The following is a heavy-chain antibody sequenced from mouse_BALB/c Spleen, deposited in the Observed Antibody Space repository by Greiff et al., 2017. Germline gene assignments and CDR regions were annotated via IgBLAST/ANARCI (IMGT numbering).Heavy chain of an antibody. CDR2: IYPGNVNT. Sequence: VQLQQSGPELVKPGASVRISCKASGYTFTSYYIHWVKQRPGQGLEWIGWIYPGNVNTKYNEKFKGKATLTADKSSSTAYMQLSSLTSEDSAVYFCARGGYDPYYYAMDYWGQGTSVTVSS. CDR1: GYTFTSYY. CDR3: ARGGYDPYYYAMDY. J-gene: IGHJ4*01. V-gene: IGHV1S56*01. D-gene: IGHD2-2*01.